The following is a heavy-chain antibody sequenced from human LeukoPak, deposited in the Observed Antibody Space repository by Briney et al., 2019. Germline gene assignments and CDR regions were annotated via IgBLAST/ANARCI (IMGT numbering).Heavy chain of an antibody. V-gene: IGHV4-59*01. CDR1: GGSISSYY. CDR3: ARGRMTLSSWYFDL. D-gene: IGHD6-6*01. CDR2: IYYSGST. Sequence: PSETLSLTCTVSGGSISSYYWSWIRQPPGKGLEWIGYIYYSGSTNYNPSLKSRVTISVDTSKNQFSLKLSSVTAADTAVYYCARGRMTLSSWYFDLWGRGTLVTVSS. J-gene: IGHJ2*01.